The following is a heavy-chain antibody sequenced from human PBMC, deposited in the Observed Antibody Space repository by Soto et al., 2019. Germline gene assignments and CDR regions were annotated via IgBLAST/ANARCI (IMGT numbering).Heavy chain of an antibody. J-gene: IGHJ3*02. V-gene: IGHV3-48*02. CDR2: ISRSSRTI. CDR1: GFTFSSYI. CDR3: ARESYYYDSSTFDI. D-gene: IGHD3-22*01. Sequence: EVQLVESGGGLVQPGGSLRLSCAASGFTFSSYIMNWVRQAPGKGLEWVSYISRSSRTIYYADSVKGRFTISRDNAKNSLYLQMNSLRDEDTSVYYCARESYYYDSSTFDIWGQGTVVTVSS.